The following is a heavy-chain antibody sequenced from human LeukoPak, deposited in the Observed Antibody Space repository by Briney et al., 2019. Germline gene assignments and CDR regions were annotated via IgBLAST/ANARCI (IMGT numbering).Heavy chain of an antibody. Sequence: SETLSLTCTVSGGSISSSSYYWGWIRQPPGKGLEWFGSIYYSGSTYYNPSLKSRVTISVDTSKNQFSLKLSSVTAADTAVYYCAVGRGELSKIDYWGQGTLVTVSS. CDR1: GGSISSSSYY. CDR2: IYYSGST. J-gene: IGHJ4*02. V-gene: IGHV4-39*01. CDR3: AVGRGELSKIDY. D-gene: IGHD1-26*01.